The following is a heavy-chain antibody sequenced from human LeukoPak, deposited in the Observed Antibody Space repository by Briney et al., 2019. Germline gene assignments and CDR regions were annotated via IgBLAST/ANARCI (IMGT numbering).Heavy chain of an antibody. CDR3: ARETTQSSTSSFDY. V-gene: IGHV4-59*02. Sequence: SETLSLTCTVSGGSVSSYYWSWIRQPPGKGLGWIGYIYYSGSTNYNPSLKSRVTISVDTSKNQFSLKLSSVTAADTAVYYCARETTQSSTSSFDYWGQGTLVTVSS. J-gene: IGHJ4*02. D-gene: IGHD2-2*01. CDR2: IYYSGST. CDR1: GGSVSSYY.